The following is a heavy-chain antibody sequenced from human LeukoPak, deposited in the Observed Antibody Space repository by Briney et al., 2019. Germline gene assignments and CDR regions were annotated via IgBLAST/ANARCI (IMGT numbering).Heavy chain of an antibody. Sequence: SVKVSCKASGGTFISYAISWVRQAPGQGLEWMGGIIPIFGTANYAQKFQGRVTITADESTSTAYTELSSLRSEDTAVYYCARGTTVTTFDYWGQGTLVTVSS. CDR2: IIPIFGTA. V-gene: IGHV1-69*13. CDR3: ARGTTVTTFDY. D-gene: IGHD4-17*01. CDR1: GGTFISYA. J-gene: IGHJ4*02.